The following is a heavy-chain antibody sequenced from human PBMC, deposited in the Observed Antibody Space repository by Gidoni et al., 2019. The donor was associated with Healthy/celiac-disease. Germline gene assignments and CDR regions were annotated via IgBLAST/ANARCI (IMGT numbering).Heavy chain of an antibody. CDR1: GGSVSSGSYY. V-gene: IGHV4-61*01. CDR2: IYYSGST. Sequence: QVQLQESGPGLVKPSETLSLTCTVSGGSVSSGSYYWSWIRQPPGKGLEWIGYIYYSGSTNYNPSLKSRVTISVDTSKNQFSLKLSSVTAADTAVYYCAREGYQPLRERSVWGQGTLVTVSS. D-gene: IGHD2-2*01. CDR3: AREGYQPLRERSV. J-gene: IGHJ4*02.